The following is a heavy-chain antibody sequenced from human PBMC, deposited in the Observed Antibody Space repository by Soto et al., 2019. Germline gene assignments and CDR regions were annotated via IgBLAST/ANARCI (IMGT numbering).Heavy chain of an antibody. J-gene: IGHJ4*02. CDR2: IYWDDDK. CDR3: VRDDSGDYGFDY. CDR1: GFSLSTRGVG. V-gene: IGHV2-5*02. Sequence: QITLKESGPPLVKPTETLTLTCTFSGFSLSTRGVGVAWIRQPPGKALEWLALIYWDDDKRYSPSLKNRLTITKDTSKNQVVLTMTNMGPVDTATYYCVRDDSGDYGFDYWGQGTLVAVSS. D-gene: IGHD3-22*01.